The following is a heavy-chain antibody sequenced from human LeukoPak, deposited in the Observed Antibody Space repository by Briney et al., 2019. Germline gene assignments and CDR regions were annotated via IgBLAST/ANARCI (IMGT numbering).Heavy chain of an antibody. D-gene: IGHD3-22*01. CDR2: IIPTFGIA. Sequence: SVKVSCKASGGTFSSYAISWVRQAPRQGLEWMGRIIPTFGIANYAQKFQGRVTITADKSTSTAYMELSSLRSEDTAVYYCARERYDSSGYYYTYFDYWGQGTLVTVSS. CDR3: ARERYDSSGYYYTYFDY. V-gene: IGHV1-69*04. J-gene: IGHJ4*02. CDR1: GGTFSSYA.